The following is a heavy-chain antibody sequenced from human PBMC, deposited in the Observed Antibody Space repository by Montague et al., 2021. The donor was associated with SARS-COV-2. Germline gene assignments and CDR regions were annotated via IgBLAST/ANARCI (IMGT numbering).Heavy chain of an antibody. Sequence: SETRSLTCSVSGDSIRSSGYYWGWIRQPPGKGLEWIGTVYYSGSTNYNPSLKSRVTMPVDTSKNQFSLELRSVTAADTALYYCARLGFVELWLNLGWFDPWGQGTLVTVSS. CDR3: ARLGFVELWLNLGWFDP. CDR1: GDSIRSSGYY. J-gene: IGHJ5*02. CDR2: VYYSGST. D-gene: IGHD3-16*02. V-gene: IGHV4-39*01.